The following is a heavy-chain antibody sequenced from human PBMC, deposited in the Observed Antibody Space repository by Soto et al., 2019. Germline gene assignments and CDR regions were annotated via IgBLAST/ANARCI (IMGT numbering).Heavy chain of an antibody. CDR1: GGSFSGYY. D-gene: IGHD6-13*01. CDR3: ASEVVNSGAAAAGQGYFDY. V-gene: IGHV4-34*01. CDR2: INHSGST. Sequence: PSETLSLTCAVYGGSFSGYYWSWIRQPPGKGLEWIGEINHSGSTNYNPSLKSRVTISVDTSKNQFSLKLSSVTAADTAVYYCASEVVNSGAAAAGQGYFDYWGQGTLVTVSS. J-gene: IGHJ4*02.